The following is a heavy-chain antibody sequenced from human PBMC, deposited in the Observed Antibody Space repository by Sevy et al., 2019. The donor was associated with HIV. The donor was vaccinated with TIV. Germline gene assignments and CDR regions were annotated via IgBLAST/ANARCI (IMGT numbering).Heavy chain of an antibody. CDR2: IKSKTDGGTT. CDR3: TTDGRSYDILTGYYLLDY. D-gene: IGHD3-9*01. V-gene: IGHV3-15*01. J-gene: IGHJ4*02. Sequence: GGSLRLSCAASGFTFSNAWMSWVRQAPGKGLEWVGRIKSKTDGGTTDYAEPVKGRFTISRDDSENTLYLQMNSLKTEDTAVYYCTTDGRSYDILTGYYLLDYWGQGTLVTVSS. CDR1: GFTFSNAW.